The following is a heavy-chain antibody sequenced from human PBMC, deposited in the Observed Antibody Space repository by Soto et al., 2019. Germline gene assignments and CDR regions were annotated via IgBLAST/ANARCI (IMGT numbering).Heavy chain of an antibody. CDR1: GYSFTSYW. Sequence: GESLKISCKGSGYSFTSYWIGWVRQMPGKGLEWMGIIYPGDSDTRYSPSFQGQVTISADKSISTAYLQWSSLKASDTAMYYCARTGVRDLGDYDSSGPLGILFDYWGQGTLVTVSS. CDR2: IYPGDSDT. D-gene: IGHD3-22*01. V-gene: IGHV5-51*01. J-gene: IGHJ4*02. CDR3: ARTGVRDLGDYDSSGPLGILFDY.